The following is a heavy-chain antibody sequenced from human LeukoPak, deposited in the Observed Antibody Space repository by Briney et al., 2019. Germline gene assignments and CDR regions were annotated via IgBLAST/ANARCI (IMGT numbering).Heavy chain of an antibody. CDR1: GFTFSSNG. CDR3: AKDGLLGIFWSGYPVSYYMDV. CDR2: ISYDGNNK. D-gene: IGHD3-3*01. Sequence: PGGSLRLSCAASGFTFSSNGMHWVRQAPGKGLEWVAVISYDGNNKYYADSVKGRFTISRDNSKNTLYLQMNSLRAEDTAVYYCAKDGLLGIFWSGYPVSYYMDVWGKGTTVTVSS. V-gene: IGHV3-30*18. J-gene: IGHJ6*03.